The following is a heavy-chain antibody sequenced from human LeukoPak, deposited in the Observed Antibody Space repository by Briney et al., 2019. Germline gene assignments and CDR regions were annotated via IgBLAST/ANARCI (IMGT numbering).Heavy chain of an antibody. Sequence: GASVKVSCKASGYTFTSYAMHWVRQAPGQRLEWMGWINAGNGNTKYSQKFQGRVTITRDTSASTAYMELSSLRSEDTAVYYCAISSGGYCSSTSCYADYFDYWGQGTLVTVSS. CDR3: AISSGGYCSSTSCYADYFDY. V-gene: IGHV1-3*01. D-gene: IGHD2-2*01. CDR2: INAGNGNT. J-gene: IGHJ4*02. CDR1: GYTFTSYA.